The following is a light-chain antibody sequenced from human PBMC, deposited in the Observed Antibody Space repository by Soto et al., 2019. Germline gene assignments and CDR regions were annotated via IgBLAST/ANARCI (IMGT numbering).Light chain of an antibody. V-gene: IGKV1-27*01. CDR2: AAS. Sequence: DIQMTQSPTSLSASVGDRVTITCRASQGIRNYEAWYQQIPGKAPKLLIYAASTFQSGVPSRFSGSGSGTDFTLTINGLQPEDVATYSCQKYSSVPVFGPGTKVEIK. CDR3: QKYSSVPV. J-gene: IGKJ3*01. CDR1: QGIRNY.